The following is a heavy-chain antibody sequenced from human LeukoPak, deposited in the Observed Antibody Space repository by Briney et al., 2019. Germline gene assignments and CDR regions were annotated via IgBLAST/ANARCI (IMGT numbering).Heavy chain of an antibody. J-gene: IGHJ4*02. CDR3: AKESQRELRYFDWIPDY. V-gene: IGHV3-23*01. Sequence: GGSLRLSCAASGFTFSSYSMNWVRQAPGKGLEWVSAISGSGGSTYYADSVKGRFTISRDNSKNTLYLQMNSLRAEGTAVYYCAKESQRELRYFDWIPDYWGQGTLVTVSS. D-gene: IGHD3-9*01. CDR1: GFTFSSYS. CDR2: ISGSGGST.